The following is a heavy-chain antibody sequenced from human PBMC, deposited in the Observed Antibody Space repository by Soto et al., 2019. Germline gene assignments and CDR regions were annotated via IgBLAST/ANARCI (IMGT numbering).Heavy chain of an antibody. CDR3: ARKGRTTNLPYYYYGLDV. V-gene: IGHV4-59*08. D-gene: IGHD1-1*01. CDR2: IFDGGSA. J-gene: IGHJ6*02. Sequence: SETLSLTCTVSGGTITYYYWSWIRQAPGKGLEWLGYIFDGGSANYNPSLKSRVSFSLDKSKNQFSLKLSSVTAADTAIYYCARKGRTTNLPYYYYGLDVWGQGTTVTVSS. CDR1: GGTITYYY.